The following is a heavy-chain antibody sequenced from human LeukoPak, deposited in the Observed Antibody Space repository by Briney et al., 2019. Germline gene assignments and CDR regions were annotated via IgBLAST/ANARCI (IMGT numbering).Heavy chain of an antibody. CDR1: GGSISSYY. Sequence: PSETLSLTCTVSGGSISSYYWSWIRQPLGKGLEWIGYIYYSGSTNYNPSLKSRVTISVDTSKNQFSLKLSSVTAADTAVYYCARQDDGSGSYPPIYYFDYWGQGTLVTVSS. CDR3: ARQDDGSGSYPPIYYFDY. V-gene: IGHV4-59*08. D-gene: IGHD3-10*01. J-gene: IGHJ4*02. CDR2: IYYSGST.